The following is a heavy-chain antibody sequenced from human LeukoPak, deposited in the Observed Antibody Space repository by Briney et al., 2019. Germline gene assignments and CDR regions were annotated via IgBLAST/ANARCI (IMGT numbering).Heavy chain of an antibody. CDR3: TTGWGPSYYYYYGMDV. V-gene: IGHV3-15*01. D-gene: IGHD7-27*01. CDR2: IKSKTDGGTT. Sequence: GGSLRLSCAASGFTFSSAWMSWVRQAPGKGLEWVGRIKSKTDGGTTDYAAPVKGRFTISRDDSKNTLYLQMNSLKTEDTAVYYCTTGWGPSYYYYYGMDVWGQGTTVTVSS. CDR1: GFTFSSAW. J-gene: IGHJ6*02.